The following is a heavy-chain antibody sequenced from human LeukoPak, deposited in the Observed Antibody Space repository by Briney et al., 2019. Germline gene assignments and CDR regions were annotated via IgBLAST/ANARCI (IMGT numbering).Heavy chain of an antibody. Sequence: ASVKVSCKASGYTFTSYYMHWVRQAPGQGLEWMGIINPSGGSTSYAQKFQGRVTMTRDTSTSTVYMELSSLRSEDTAVYYCAREAKTTVTTYYYYYMDVWGKGTTVTVSS. V-gene: IGHV1-46*01. CDR1: GYTFTSYY. CDR2: INPSGGST. D-gene: IGHD4-11*01. J-gene: IGHJ6*03. CDR3: AREAKTTVTTYYYYYMDV.